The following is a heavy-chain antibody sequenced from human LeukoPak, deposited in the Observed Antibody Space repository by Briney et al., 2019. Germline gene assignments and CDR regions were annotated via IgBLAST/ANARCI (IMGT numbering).Heavy chain of an antibody. Sequence: GGSLRLSCAASGFTFNSYAMSWVRQAPGKGLEWVSAISGSGGSTYYADSVKGRFTISRDNSKNTLYLQMNSLRAEDTAVYYCAKPPNYYDSSGYYSWGQGTLVTVSS. CDR3: AKPPNYYDSSGYYS. CDR2: ISGSGGST. J-gene: IGHJ4*02. CDR1: GFTFNSYA. V-gene: IGHV3-23*01. D-gene: IGHD3-22*01.